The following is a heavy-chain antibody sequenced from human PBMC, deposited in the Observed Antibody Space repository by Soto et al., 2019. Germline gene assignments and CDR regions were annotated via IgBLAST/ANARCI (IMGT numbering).Heavy chain of an antibody. V-gene: IGHV5-51*01. CDR2: IHPSDSET. CDR1: GYNFTAYW. D-gene: IGHD6-25*01. J-gene: IGHJ4*02. CDR3: ARLGPPGAIFFDS. Sequence: GESLKISCEISGYNFTAYWLGWVRQMPGKGLEWVGNIHPSDSETHYRPSFQGQVTFSVDKSISTAYLHWTTLQASDTAIYFCARLGPPGAIFFDSWGQGXLVTVYS.